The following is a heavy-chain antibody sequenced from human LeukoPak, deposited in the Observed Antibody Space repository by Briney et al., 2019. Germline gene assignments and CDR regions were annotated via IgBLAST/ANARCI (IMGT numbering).Heavy chain of an antibody. CDR1: GFSVSNNY. J-gene: IGHJ2*01. V-gene: IGHV3-66*01. CDR2: LSSGGGT. Sequence: GGSLRLSCAASGFSVSNNYMNWVRQAPEKGLEWVSVLSSGGGTDYADSVKGRFTSSRDNSKNTLYLQMNRLRVEDTAVYYCARAPGRGAGYFDLWGRGTLVTVSS. D-gene: IGHD1-26*01. CDR3: ARAPGRGAGYFDL.